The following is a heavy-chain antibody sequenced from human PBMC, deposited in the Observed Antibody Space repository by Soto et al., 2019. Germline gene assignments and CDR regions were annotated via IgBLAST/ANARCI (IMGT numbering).Heavy chain of an antibody. D-gene: IGHD3-22*01. Sequence: QVQLQESGPGLVKPSETLSLTCTVSGGSISSYYWSWIRQPAGKRLEWIGRIYTSGSTNYNPSLKSRVTMSVDTSKNQFSLKLSSVTAADTAVYYCARVRRNYYDSSGYPYYFDYWGQGTLVTVSS. CDR2: IYTSGST. CDR3: ARVRRNYYDSSGYPYYFDY. CDR1: GGSISSYY. V-gene: IGHV4-4*07. J-gene: IGHJ4*02.